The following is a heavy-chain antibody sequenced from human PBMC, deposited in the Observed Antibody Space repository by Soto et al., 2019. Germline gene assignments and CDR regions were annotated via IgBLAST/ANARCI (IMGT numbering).Heavy chain of an antibody. CDR3: ASGASVGIAAAPIFDY. CDR2: IYYSGST. D-gene: IGHD6-13*01. Sequence: QVQLQESGPGLVKPSQTLSLTCTVSGGSISSGGYYWSWIRQHPGKGLEWIGYIYYSGSTYYNPSLRSRVTISVDTSNNQFSLKLSSVTAADTAVYYCASGASVGIAAAPIFDYWGQGTLVTVSS. CDR1: GGSISSGGYY. J-gene: IGHJ4*02. V-gene: IGHV4-31*03.